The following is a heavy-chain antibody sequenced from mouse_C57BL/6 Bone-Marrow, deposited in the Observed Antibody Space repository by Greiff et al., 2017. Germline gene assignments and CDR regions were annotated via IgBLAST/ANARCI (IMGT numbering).Heavy chain of an antibody. CDR2: IDPSDSYT. D-gene: IGHD1-1*01. Sequence: VQLQQPGAELVMPGASVKLSCKASGYTFTSYWMHWVKQRPGQGLEWIGEIDPSDSYTNYNQKFKGKSTLTVDKSSSTAYMQLSSLTSEDSAVYYCARTGCYGSSYYFDYWGQGTTLTVSS. V-gene: IGHV1-69*01. CDR1: GYTFTSYW. J-gene: IGHJ2*01. CDR3: ARTGCYGSSYYFDY.